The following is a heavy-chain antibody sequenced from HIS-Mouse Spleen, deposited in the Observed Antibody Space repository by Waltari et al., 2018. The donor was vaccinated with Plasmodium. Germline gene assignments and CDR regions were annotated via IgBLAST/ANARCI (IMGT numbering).Heavy chain of an antibody. Sequence: EVQLVESGGGLVQPGGSLRLSWSASGFTFSSYWMSWVSQAPGKGLEWVANIKQDGSEKYYVDSVKGRFTISRDNAKNSLYLQMNSLRAEDTAVYYCASSWYWYFDLWGRGTLVTVSS. CDR2: IKQDGSEK. V-gene: IGHV3-7*01. J-gene: IGHJ2*01. CDR3: ASSWYWYFDL. CDR1: GFTFSSYW. D-gene: IGHD6-13*01.